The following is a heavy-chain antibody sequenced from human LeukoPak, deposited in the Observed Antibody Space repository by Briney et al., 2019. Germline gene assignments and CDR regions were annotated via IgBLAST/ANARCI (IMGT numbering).Heavy chain of an antibody. Sequence: GGSLRLSCAASGFTVSSNYMSWVRQAPGKGLEWVSVIYSGGSTYYADSVKGRLTSSRDSSKKTVYLQMNSLRAEDTAVYYCAKNGEPHYYMDVLGKGTTVTVSS. CDR3: AKNGEPHYYMDV. D-gene: IGHD1-14*01. J-gene: IGHJ6*03. CDR1: GFTVSSNY. V-gene: IGHV3-53*01. CDR2: IYSGGST.